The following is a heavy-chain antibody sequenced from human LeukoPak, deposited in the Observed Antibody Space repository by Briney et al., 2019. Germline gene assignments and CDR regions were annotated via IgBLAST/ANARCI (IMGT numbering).Heavy chain of an antibody. D-gene: IGHD7-27*01. CDR1: GNSFTSYW. V-gene: IGHV5-51*01. J-gene: IGHJ4*02. CDR2: IYPGDSDT. CDR3: ARHNNWGFDY. Sequence: GESLKISCKGSGNSFTSYWIGWVRQMPGKGLEWMGIIYPGDSDTRYSPSFQGQVTISADKSINTAYLQWSTLKASDTAIYYCARHNNWGFDYWDRGTLLTVSS.